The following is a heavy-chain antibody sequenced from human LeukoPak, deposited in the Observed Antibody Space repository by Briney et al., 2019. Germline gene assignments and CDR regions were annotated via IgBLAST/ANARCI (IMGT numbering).Heavy chain of an antibody. CDR1: GDSVSSNSAA. CDR2: TYYRSKWYN. CDR3: ARQAAGSAFDP. J-gene: IGHJ5*02. Sequence: KTSQTLSLTCAISGDSVSSNSAAWNWIRQSPSLGLEWLRTTYYRSKWYNDYAVSVKSRISINPDTSKNQYSLHLNSVTPEDTAVYYCARQAAGSAFDPWGQGTLVTVSS. V-gene: IGHV6-1*01. D-gene: IGHD1-14*01.